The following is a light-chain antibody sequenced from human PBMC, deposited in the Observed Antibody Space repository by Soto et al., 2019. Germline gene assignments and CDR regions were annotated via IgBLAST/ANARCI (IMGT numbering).Light chain of an antibody. CDR3: TSYTSSSTHV. V-gene: IGLV2-14*01. CDR1: SSDIGGYDY. J-gene: IGLJ1*01. Sequence: QSALTQPASVSGSPGQSITITCTGTSSDIGGYDYVSWYQHHPGKAPKVIIYGVTNRPSGVSHRFSGSKSANTASLTISGLQAEDEADYYCTSYTSSSTHVFGTGTK. CDR2: GVT.